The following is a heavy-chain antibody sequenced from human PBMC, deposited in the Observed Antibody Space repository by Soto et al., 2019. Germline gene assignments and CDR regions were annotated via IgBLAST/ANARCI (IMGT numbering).Heavy chain of an antibody. CDR1: GFTVISTY. V-gene: IGHV3-53*01. J-gene: IGHJ6*02. CDR2: IYSGGST. CDR3: ARGGQVRGGMDV. Sequence: GGSMRLSCAASGFTVISTYMSWVRQAPGKGLEWVSFIYSGGSTYYADSVKGRFTISRDNSKNTLYLQMNSLRVEDTAVYYCARGGQVRGGMDVWGQGTTVTVSS.